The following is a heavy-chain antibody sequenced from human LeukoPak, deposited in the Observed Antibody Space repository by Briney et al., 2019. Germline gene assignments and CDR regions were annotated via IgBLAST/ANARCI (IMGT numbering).Heavy chain of an antibody. Sequence: ASVKVSCKAYGYTFTYDGISWVRQAPGQGLEWMGWISSYNGNTNYAQKLQGRVTMTTDTSTSTTYMELRSLRSDDTAVYYCARDTRADINNWYNYFDPWGQGTLVTVSS. CDR2: ISSYNGNT. J-gene: IGHJ5*02. CDR3: ARDTRADINNWYNYFDP. CDR1: GYTFTYDG. D-gene: IGHD1-20*01. V-gene: IGHV1-18*01.